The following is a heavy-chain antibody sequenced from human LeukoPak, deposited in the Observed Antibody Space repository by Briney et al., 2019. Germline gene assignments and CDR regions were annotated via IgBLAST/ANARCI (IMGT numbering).Heavy chain of an antibody. D-gene: IGHD2-15*01. Sequence: GRSLGLSCAASGFTFSSYAMHWVRQAPGKGLEWVAVISYDGSNKYYADSVKGRFTISSDNSKNTLYLQMNSLRAEDTAVYYCAEGRFQHWGQGTLVTVSS. J-gene: IGHJ1*01. CDR3: AEGRFQH. CDR2: ISYDGSNK. CDR1: GFTFSSYA. V-gene: IGHV3-30*04.